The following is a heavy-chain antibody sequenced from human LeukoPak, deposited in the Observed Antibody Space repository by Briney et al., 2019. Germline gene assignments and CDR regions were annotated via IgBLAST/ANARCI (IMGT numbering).Heavy chain of an antibody. V-gene: IGHV3-7*01. CDR2: IRRDGSEK. Sequence: GGSLRLSCAASGLTFSSYWMSWVRQAPGKGLEWVANIRRDGSEKYYVDSVKGRFTISRDNAKNSLYLQMNSLRAEDTAVYYCARRYFDYWGQGTLVTVSS. J-gene: IGHJ4*03. CDR1: GLTFSSYW. CDR3: ARRYFDY.